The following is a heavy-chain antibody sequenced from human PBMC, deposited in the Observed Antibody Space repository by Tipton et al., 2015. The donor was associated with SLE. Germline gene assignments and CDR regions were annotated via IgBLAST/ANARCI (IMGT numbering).Heavy chain of an antibody. V-gene: IGHV3-74*01. CDR3: ARAPTISVAGTTDPFGMDV. J-gene: IGHJ6*02. D-gene: IGHD6-19*01. Sequence: GSLRLSCAASGFTFHNYWMHWVRQAPGKGLVWVSRLSTDGSVTTYADSVKGRFTISRDNAKNTLYLQMRSLRVEDTGIYYCARAPTISVAGTTDPFGMDVWGPGTRVTVS. CDR1: GFTFHNYW. CDR2: LSTDGSVT.